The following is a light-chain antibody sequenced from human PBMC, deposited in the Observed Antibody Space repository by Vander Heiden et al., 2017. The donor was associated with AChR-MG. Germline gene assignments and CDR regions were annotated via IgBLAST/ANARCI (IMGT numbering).Light chain of an antibody. CDR3: QQEDNLPFA. V-gene: IGKV1-33*01. J-gene: IGKJ4*01. CDR1: QDISNY. CDR2: EAS. Sequence: DIQMTQSPSSLSASVGDRVTITCQSSQDISNYLNWYQQKPGKAPKLLIYEASNLETGVPARFSGSGSGTDFTFTISSLQPEDVATYYCQQEDNLPFAFGGGTKVEIK.